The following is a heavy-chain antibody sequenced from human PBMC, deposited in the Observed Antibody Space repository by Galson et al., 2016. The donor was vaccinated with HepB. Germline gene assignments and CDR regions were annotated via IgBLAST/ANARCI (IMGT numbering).Heavy chain of an antibody. CDR1: GYTLSSYG. CDR3: ACKTGTRALHY. CDR2: ISTYNGNT. V-gene: IGHV1-18*01. D-gene: IGHD1/OR15-1a*01. J-gene: IGHJ4*02. Sequence: QSGAEVKKPGESLKISCKASGYTLSSYGSSWVRQAPGQGLEWKGWISTYNGNTNYAQKHQGRVTMTTDTATSTAHMELRSLRSDDTAVSYCACKTGTRALHYWGQGTLVTVSS.